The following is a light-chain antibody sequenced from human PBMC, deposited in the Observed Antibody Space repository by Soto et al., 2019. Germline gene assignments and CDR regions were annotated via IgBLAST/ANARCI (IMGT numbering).Light chain of an antibody. CDR2: GAS. CDR1: QSVSSN. J-gene: IGKJ5*01. Sequence: EIMITQCPPTLSVSPRERATLSFRASQSVSSNLAWYQQQPGQATRLLIYGASTRATGFPARFSGSGSGTEFTLTISSLQAEDFAVYHWQQRNKWITFGQGTRLEI. CDR3: QQRNKWIT. V-gene: IGKV3-15*01.